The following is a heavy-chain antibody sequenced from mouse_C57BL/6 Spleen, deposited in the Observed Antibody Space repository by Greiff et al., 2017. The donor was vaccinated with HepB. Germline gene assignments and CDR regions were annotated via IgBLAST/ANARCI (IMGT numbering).Heavy chain of an antibody. CDR1: GFTFSSYG. Sequence: EVKLQESGGDLVKPGGSLKLSCAASGFTFSSYGMSWVRQTPDKRLEWVATISSGGSYTYYPDSVKGRFTISRDNAKNTLYLQMSSLKSEDTAMYYCARHAYYGNDYAMDYWGQGTSVTVSS. CDR2: ISSGGSYT. CDR3: ARHAYYGNDYAMDY. J-gene: IGHJ4*01. V-gene: IGHV5-6*01. D-gene: IGHD2-10*01.